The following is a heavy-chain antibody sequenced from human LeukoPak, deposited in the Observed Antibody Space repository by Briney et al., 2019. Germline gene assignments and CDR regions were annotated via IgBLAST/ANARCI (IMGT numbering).Heavy chain of an antibody. J-gene: IGHJ4*02. CDR1: GYTFTDYY. CDR2: VNPNSGGT. V-gene: IGHV1-2*02. D-gene: IGHD2-15*01. CDR3: ARAGSVLGYCSGGACSIDY. Sequence: ASVKVSCKASGYTFTDYYLHWVRQAPGQGLGWMGWVNPNSGGTNYAQKFQARVTMTRDTSISTAYMELRRLRSDDTAVFYCARAGSVLGYCSGGACSIDYWGQGTLVTVSS.